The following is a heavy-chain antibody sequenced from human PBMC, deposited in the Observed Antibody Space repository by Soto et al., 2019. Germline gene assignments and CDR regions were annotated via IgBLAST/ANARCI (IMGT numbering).Heavy chain of an antibody. Sequence: ASVKVSCKVSGYTLTELSMHWVRQAPGKGLEWMGGFDPEDGETIYAQKFQGRVTITEDTSTDTAYMELSSLRSEDTAVYYCARDSSLPALYSSSWYAFDYWGQGTLVTVSS. J-gene: IGHJ4*02. CDR3: ARDSSLPALYSSSWYAFDY. D-gene: IGHD6-13*01. V-gene: IGHV1-24*01. CDR1: GYTLTELS. CDR2: FDPEDGET.